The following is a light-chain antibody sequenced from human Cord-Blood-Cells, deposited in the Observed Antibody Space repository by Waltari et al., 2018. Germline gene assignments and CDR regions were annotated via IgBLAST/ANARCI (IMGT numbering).Light chain of an antibody. V-gene: IGLV2-14*01. CDR3: SSYTSSSTLV. Sequence: QSALTQPASVSGSPGQSITISCTGTSSDVGGYNYVSWYQQHPGKAPKLMIYDVSKGPSGVSDRFSGSKSGNTASLTISGFQAEDEADYYCSSYTSSSTLVFGGGTKLTVL. CDR2: DVS. CDR1: SSDVGGYNY. J-gene: IGLJ2*01.